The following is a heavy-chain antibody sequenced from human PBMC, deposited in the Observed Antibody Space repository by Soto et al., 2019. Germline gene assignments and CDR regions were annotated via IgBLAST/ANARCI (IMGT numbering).Heavy chain of an antibody. J-gene: IGHJ6*02. Sequence: EVQLLESGGGLVQPGGTLRLSCAASGFTFSNYAMSWVRQAPGKGLEWVSGLSATGGSTYYADSVKGRFTISRDNSKNILYLQPTSLRVEDAAVYYCGKTVKILGSYDYGREVWVQETTVTV. CDR2: LSATGGST. CDR1: GFTFSNYA. CDR3: GKTVKILGSYDYGREV. D-gene: IGHD3-16*01. V-gene: IGHV3-23*01.